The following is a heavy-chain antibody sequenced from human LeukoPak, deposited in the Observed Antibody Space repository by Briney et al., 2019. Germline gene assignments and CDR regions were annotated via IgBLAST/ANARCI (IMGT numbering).Heavy chain of an antibody. J-gene: IGHJ6*04. CDR3: AELGITMIGGV. V-gene: IGHV3-74*01. CDR2: INTDGSST. Sequence: GGSLRLSCAASGFTFSSYWMHWVRQAPGKGLVWVSRINTDGSSTTYADSVKGRFTISRDSAKNSLYLQMNSLRAEDTAVYYCAELGITMIGGVWGKGTTVTISS. CDR1: GFTFSSYW. D-gene: IGHD3-10*02.